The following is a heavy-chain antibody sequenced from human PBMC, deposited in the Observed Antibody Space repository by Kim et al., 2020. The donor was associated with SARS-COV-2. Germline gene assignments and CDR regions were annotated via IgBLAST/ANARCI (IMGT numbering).Heavy chain of an antibody. CDR3: ARDKPVTTSVMDV. V-gene: IGHV3-33*01. J-gene: IGHJ6*02. Sequence: GGSLRLSCAASGFTFSSYGMHWVRQAPGKGLEWVAVIWYDGSNKYYADSVKGRFTISRDNSKNTLYLQMNSLRAEDTAVYYCARDKPVTTSVMDVWGQGTTVTVSS. CDR2: IWYDGSNK. CDR1: GFTFSSYG. D-gene: IGHD4-17*01.